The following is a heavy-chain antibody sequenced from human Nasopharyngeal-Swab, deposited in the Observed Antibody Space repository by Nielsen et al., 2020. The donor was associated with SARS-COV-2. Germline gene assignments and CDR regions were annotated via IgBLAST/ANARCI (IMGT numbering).Heavy chain of an antibody. D-gene: IGHD3/OR15-3a*01. Sequence: SGPTLVKPTQTLTLTCTFSGFSLSTSGMCVSWIRQHPGKALEWLALIAWEDDRYYITSLKARLTLSKDTSKNQVVLTMTNMDPVDTATYYCARIPPLDYHFDSWSQGTLVTVSS. CDR1: GFSLSTSGMC. V-gene: IGHV2-70*13. CDR3: ARIPPLDYHFDS. J-gene: IGHJ4*02. CDR2: IAWEDDR.